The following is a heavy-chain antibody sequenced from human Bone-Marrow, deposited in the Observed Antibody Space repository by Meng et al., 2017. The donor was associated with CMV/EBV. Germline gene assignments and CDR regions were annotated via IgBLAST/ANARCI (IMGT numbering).Heavy chain of an antibody. J-gene: IGHJ4*02. V-gene: IGHV3-48*04. CDR2: ISWSSATI. Sequence: GGSLRLSCTASGFAFSTYSANWVRQAPGKGLEWVAYISWSSATIYYADSVKGRFTISRDNAKRSLYLHMSSLRAADTAVYYCARDGDRSGDYSWGYFDYSGQGTLVTVSS. D-gene: IGHD3-22*01. CDR1: GFAFSTYS. CDR3: ARDGDRSGDYSWGYFDY.